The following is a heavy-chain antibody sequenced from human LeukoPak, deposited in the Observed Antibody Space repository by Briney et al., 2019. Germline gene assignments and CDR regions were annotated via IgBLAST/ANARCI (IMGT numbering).Heavy chain of an antibody. V-gene: IGHV4-59*01. Sequence: PSETLSLTCTVSGGSISSYYWSWIRQPPGKGLEWIGYIYYSGSTNYNPSLKSRVTISVDTSKNQFSLKLSSVTAADTAVYYCARHRENSGWYIDYWGQGTLVTVSS. CDR3: ARHRENSGWYIDY. D-gene: IGHD6-19*01. J-gene: IGHJ4*02. CDR2: IYYSGST. CDR1: GGSISSYY.